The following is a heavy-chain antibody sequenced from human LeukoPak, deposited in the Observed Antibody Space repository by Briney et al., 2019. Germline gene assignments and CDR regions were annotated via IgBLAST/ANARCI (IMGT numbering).Heavy chain of an antibody. CDR1: GGSISSYY. D-gene: IGHD6-13*01. CDR3: ARWDGSSSLHFDY. J-gene: IGHJ4*02. CDR2: IYYSGST. Sequence: SETLSLTCTVSGGSISSYYWSWIRQPPGKGLEWIGYIYYSGSTNYNPSLKSRVTISVDTSKNQFSLKLSSVTAADTAVYYCARWDGSSSLHFDYWDQGTLVTVSS. V-gene: IGHV4-59*01.